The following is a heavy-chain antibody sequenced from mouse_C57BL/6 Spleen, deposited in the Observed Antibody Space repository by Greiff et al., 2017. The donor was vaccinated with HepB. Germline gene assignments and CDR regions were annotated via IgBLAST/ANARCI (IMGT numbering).Heavy chain of an antibody. CDR2: ISYDGSN. V-gene: IGHV3-6*01. Sequence: DVKLQESGPGLVKPSQSLSLTCSVTGYSITSGYYWNWIRQFPGNKLEWMGYISYDGSNNYNPSLKNRISITRDTSKNQCFLKLNSVTTEDTATYYCARGGTTVVDYWGQGTTLTVSS. CDR3: ARGGTTVVDY. D-gene: IGHD1-1*01. CDR1: GYSITSGYY. J-gene: IGHJ2*01.